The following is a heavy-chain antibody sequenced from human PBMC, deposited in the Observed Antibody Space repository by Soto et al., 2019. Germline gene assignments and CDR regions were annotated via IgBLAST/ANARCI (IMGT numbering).Heavy chain of an antibody. CDR2: INTDGSGT. J-gene: IGHJ6*02. CDR3: ARDKLGATTPYYCYGLDD. Sequence: GGSLRLSCAASGFTLSSDWMHWVRQAPGKGLVWVSRINTDGSGTTYADSVKGRFTISRGNAKNMVYLQMNSLRAEDTAVYYCARDKLGATTPYYCYGLDDWGQGTTVTGLL. CDR1: GFTLSSDW. D-gene: IGHD1-26*01. V-gene: IGHV3-74*01.